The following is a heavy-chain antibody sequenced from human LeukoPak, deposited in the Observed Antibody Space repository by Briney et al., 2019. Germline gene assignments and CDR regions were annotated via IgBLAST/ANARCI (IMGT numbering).Heavy chain of an antibody. D-gene: IGHD3-22*01. V-gene: IGHV4-38-2*02. Sequence: PSETLSLTCTVSGYSISSGYSWGWIRPPPGKGLEWIGSIYYSGSTYYNPSLKSRVTISVDTSKNQFSLKLSSVTAADTAVYYCARVTGYMIEDYFDYWGQGTLVTVSS. CDR2: IYYSGST. CDR3: ARVTGYMIEDYFDY. J-gene: IGHJ4*02. CDR1: GYSISSGYS.